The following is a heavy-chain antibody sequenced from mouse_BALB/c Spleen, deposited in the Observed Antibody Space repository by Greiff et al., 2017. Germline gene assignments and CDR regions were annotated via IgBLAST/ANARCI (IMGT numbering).Heavy chain of an antibody. CDR3: VRDYYGSSYWYFDV. CDR1: GFTFNTNA. D-gene: IGHD1-1*01. CDR2: IRSKSNNYAT. V-gene: IGHV10S3*01. Sequence: GGGLVQPKGSLKLSCAASGFTFNTNAMNWVRQAPGKGLEWVARIRSKSNNYATYYADSVKDRFTISRDDSQSMLYLQMNNLKTEDTAMYYCVRDYYGSSYWYFDVWGAGTTVTVSS. J-gene: IGHJ1*01.